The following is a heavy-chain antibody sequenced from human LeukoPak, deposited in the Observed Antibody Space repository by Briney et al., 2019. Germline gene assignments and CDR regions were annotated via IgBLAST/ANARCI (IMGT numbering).Heavy chain of an antibody. Sequence: GGSLRLSCAASGFTFSNYAMTWVRQAPGTGLEWVSTISGTGGFTTSTYYADSVKGRFTISRDNSDNKLYLQMDGLRADDTAVYYCVKDRRYAGNSAPSWFDPWGQGTLVTVSS. V-gene: IGHV3-23*01. CDR3: VKDRRYAGNSAPSWFDP. D-gene: IGHD4-23*01. J-gene: IGHJ5*02. CDR1: GFTFSNYA. CDR2: ISGTGGFTTST.